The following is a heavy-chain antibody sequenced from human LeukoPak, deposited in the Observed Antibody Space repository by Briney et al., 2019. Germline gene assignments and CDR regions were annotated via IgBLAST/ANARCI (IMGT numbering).Heavy chain of an antibody. CDR3: AKDQGSGSENYSWGYFDY. Sequence: GGSRRLSCAASGFTLKSYSIYWVRQAPGNGLEWVAVISFDETKKYYADSVMGRFTISRDNSKNTLYLQMTSLRAEDTAVYYCAKDQGSGSENYSWGYFDYWGQGTLVTVSS. CDR1: GFTLKSYS. D-gene: IGHD3-10*01. J-gene: IGHJ4*02. CDR2: ISFDETKK. V-gene: IGHV3-30*04.